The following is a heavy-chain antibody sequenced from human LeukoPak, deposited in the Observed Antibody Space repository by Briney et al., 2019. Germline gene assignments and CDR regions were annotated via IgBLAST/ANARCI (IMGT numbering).Heavy chain of an antibody. D-gene: IGHD6-19*01. CDR2: IDQDGSEK. J-gene: IGHJ1*01. CDR1: GFTFSSYW. Sequence: PGGSLRLSCAASGFTFSSYWMSWVRQAPGKGLKWVANIDQDGSEKNYVDSVKGRFTISRDNAKNSLSLQMNSLRAEDTAVYYCARGRVADHWGQGTLVAVSS. V-gene: IGHV3-7*01. CDR3: ARGRVADH.